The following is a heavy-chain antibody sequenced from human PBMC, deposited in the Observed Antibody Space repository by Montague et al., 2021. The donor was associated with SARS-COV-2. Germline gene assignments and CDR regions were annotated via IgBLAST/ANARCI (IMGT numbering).Heavy chain of an antibody. CDR3: ARYTSATMLDS. J-gene: IGHJ4*02. Sequence: SETLSLTCVVSGGSMSSGSDYWGWIRQPPGEGLDWIGSIYYGGGTSYNPSLRSRVTISIDTPNNQFSLKLSSVTAADTAVYYCARYTSATMLDSWGQGTLVTVSS. D-gene: IGHD2-15*01. CDR2: IYYGGGT. CDR1: GGSMSSGSDY. V-gene: IGHV4-39*01.